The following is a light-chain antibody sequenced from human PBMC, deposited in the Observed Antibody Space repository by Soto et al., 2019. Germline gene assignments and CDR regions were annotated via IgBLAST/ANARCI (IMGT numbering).Light chain of an antibody. V-gene: IGKV3-11*01. CDR1: QSVSSY. J-gene: IGKJ1*01. CDR2: DAS. CDR3: QQRYNWPLT. Sequence: EIVLTQSPATLSLSPGERATLSCRASQSVSSYFAWYQQKPGQAPRLLIYDASSRATGIPARFSGSGSGTDFTLTISSLEPEDFAVYYCQQRYNWPLTFGQGTKMEIK.